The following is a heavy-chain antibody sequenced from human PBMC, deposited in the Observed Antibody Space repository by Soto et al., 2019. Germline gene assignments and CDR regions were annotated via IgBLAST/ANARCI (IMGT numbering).Heavy chain of an antibody. CDR3: AREADIVVVIAIGAFDI. CDR1: GGSISSSSYY. V-gene: IGHV4-39*01. Sequence: SETLSLTCTVSGGSISSSSYYWGWIRQPPGKGLEWIGSIYYSGSTYYNPSLKSRVTISVDTSKNQFSLKLSSVTAADTAVYYCAREADIVVVIAIGAFDIWGQGTMVTVSS. D-gene: IGHD2-21*01. J-gene: IGHJ3*02. CDR2: IYYSGST.